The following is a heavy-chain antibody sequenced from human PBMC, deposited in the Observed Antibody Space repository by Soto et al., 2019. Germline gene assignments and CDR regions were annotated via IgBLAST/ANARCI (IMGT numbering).Heavy chain of an antibody. CDR1: GGSISSSNW. V-gene: IGHV4-4*02. J-gene: IGHJ6*02. CDR3: ACIFSGGYSYGFYYYVLDF. D-gene: IGHD5-18*01. CDR2: IYHSGST. Sequence: SETLSLTCAVSGGSISSSNWWSWVRQPPGKGLEWIGEIYHSGSTNYNPSLKSRVTISVDKSKNQFSLKLSSVIAADTAVYYCACIFSGGYSYGFYYYVLDFSGQGSTVIGSS.